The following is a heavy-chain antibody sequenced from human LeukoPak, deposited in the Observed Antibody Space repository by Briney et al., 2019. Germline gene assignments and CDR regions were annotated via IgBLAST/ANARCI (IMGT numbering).Heavy chain of an antibody. CDR1: GYTFTSYG. D-gene: IGHD2-2*01. CDR2: ISAYNGNT. V-gene: IGHV1-18*01. J-gene: IGHJ4*02. Sequence: GASVKVSCKASGYTFTSYGINWVRQAPGQGLEWMGWISAYNGNTNYAQKLQGRVTMTTDTSTSTAYMELRSLRSDDTAVYYCARAPGGLVVPTAMSDYWGQGTLVTVSS. CDR3: ARAPGGLVVPTAMSDY.